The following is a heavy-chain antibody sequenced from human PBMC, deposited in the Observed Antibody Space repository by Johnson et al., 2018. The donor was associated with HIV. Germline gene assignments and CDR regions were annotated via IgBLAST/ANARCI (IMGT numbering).Heavy chain of an antibody. J-gene: IGHJ3*02. Sequence: QVQLVESGGGLVQPGGSLRLSCAASGFTFSSYGMHWVRQAPGKGLEWVAVIYSGGSTYYADSVKGRFTISRDNSENSLYLQMNSLRAEDTAVYYCAREYSSGYPDAFDIWGQGTMVTVSS. D-gene: IGHD3-22*01. CDR2: IYSGGST. CDR3: AREYSSGYPDAFDI. CDR1: GFTFSSYG. V-gene: IGHV3-NL1*01.